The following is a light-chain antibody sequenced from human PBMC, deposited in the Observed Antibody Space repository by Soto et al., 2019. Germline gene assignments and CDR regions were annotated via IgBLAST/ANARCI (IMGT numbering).Light chain of an antibody. CDR3: QQYGSSPVLT. CDR2: GAS. V-gene: IGKV3-20*01. Sequence: EIVLTQSPGTLSLSPGERATLSCRASQSVSSSYLAWYQQKPGQAPRLLIYGASSRATGIPDRFSGSGSGTDFTLTFSRLEPEDFAVYYCQQYGSSPVLTFGGGTKVDIK. CDR1: QSVSSSY. J-gene: IGKJ4*01.